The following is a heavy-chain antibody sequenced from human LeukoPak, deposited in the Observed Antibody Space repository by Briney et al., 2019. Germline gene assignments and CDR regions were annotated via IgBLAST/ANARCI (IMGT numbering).Heavy chain of an antibody. Sequence: PGRSLRLSCAASGFTFSSYGMHWVRQAPGKGLEWVAVISYDGSNKYYADSVKGRFTISRDNSKSTLYLQMNSLRAEDTAVYYCARDFDVWGSYFDYWGQGTLVTVSS. CDR2: ISYDGSNK. CDR3: ARDFDVWGSYFDY. V-gene: IGHV3-30*03. CDR1: GFTFSSYG. D-gene: IGHD3-16*01. J-gene: IGHJ4*02.